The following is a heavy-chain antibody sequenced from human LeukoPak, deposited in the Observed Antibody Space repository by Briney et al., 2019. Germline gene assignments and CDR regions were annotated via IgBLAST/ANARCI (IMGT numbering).Heavy chain of an antibody. J-gene: IGHJ4*02. CDR3: AGGTFMFDY. CDR2: IKQDGSEK. V-gene: IGHV3-7*04. D-gene: IGHD1-7*01. CDR1: GFTFSSYG. Sequence: QPGGSLRLSCAASGFTFSSYGMHWVRQAPGKGLEWVANIKQDGSEKYYVDSMKGRFTISRDNAKNSVYLQMNGLRAEDTAVYYCAGGTFMFDYWGQGTLVTVSS.